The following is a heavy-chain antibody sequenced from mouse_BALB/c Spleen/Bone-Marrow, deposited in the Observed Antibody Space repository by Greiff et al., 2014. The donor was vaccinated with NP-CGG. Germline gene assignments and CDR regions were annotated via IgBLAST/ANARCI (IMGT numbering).Heavy chain of an antibody. V-gene: IGHV5-9-3*01. D-gene: IGHD2-3*01. CDR2: ISSGGGYT. CDR3: ARQESIYDGYYGGFTY. CDR1: GFTFSSFA. Sequence: EVKLVESGGGLVKPGGSLKLSCAASGFTFSSFAMSWVRQTPEKRLEWVATISSGGGYTCYPDSVKGRFTISRDNAKNSLYLQMSSLRSEDTAMYYCARQESIYDGYYGGFTYWGQGTLVTVSA. J-gene: IGHJ3*01.